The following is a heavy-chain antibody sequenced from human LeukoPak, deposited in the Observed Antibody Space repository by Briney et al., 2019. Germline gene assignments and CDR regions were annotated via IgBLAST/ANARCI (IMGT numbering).Heavy chain of an antibody. D-gene: IGHD3-10*01. J-gene: IGHJ1*01. V-gene: IGHV3-30*02. CDR3: AKAPYYGSGIFQH. Sequence: PGGSLRLSLARSGFTFRSYAMHWVPQAPGKGLEWVAFIRYDGSNKYYADSLRGRFTISRDNSKNTLYLQMNSLRAEDTAVYYCAKAPYYGSGIFQHWGQGTLVTVSS. CDR2: IRYDGSNK. CDR1: GFTFRSYA.